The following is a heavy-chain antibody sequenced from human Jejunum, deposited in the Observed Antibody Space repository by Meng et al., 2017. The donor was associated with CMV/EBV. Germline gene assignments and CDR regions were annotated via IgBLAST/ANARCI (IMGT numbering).Heavy chain of an antibody. CDR2: IWYDGSNK. Sequence: SCAASGVTFSSYGMHWVRQAPGKGLEWVAVIWYDGSNKYYADSVKGRFTISRDNAKNSLYLQMDNLRADDTAVYYCVREDIVVFDYWGQGTLVTVSS. V-gene: IGHV3-33*01. CDR3: VREDIVVFDY. CDR1: GVTFSSYG. D-gene: IGHD2-15*01. J-gene: IGHJ4*02.